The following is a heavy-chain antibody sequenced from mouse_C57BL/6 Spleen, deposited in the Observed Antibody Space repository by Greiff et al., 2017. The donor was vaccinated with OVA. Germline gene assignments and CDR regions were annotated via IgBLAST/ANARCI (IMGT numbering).Heavy chain of an antibody. Sequence: EVQGVESGEGLVKPGGSLKLSCAASGFTFSSYAMSWVRQTPEKRLEWVAYISSGGDYIYYADTVKGRFTISRDNARNTLYLQMSSLKSEDTAMYYCTRVYSNYGDYYAMDYWGQGTSVTVSS. V-gene: IGHV5-9-1*02. CDR2: ISSGGDYI. CDR3: TRVYSNYGDYYAMDY. J-gene: IGHJ4*01. D-gene: IGHD2-5*01. CDR1: GFTFSSYA.